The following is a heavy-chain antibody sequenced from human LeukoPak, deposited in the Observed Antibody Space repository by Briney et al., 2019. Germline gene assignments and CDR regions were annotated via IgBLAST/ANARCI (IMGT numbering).Heavy chain of an antibody. Sequence: GGSLRLSCAASGFTFSSYSMNWVRQAPGKGLEWVSSISSSSSYIYYADSVKGRFTISRDNAKNSLYLQMNSLRPEDTAVYYCAKDRRHKRDLDEWGGLDYWGQGTLVTVSS. CDR3: AKDRRHKRDLDEWGGLDY. D-gene: IGHD1-26*01. CDR2: ISSSSSYI. CDR1: GFTFSSYS. J-gene: IGHJ4*02. V-gene: IGHV3-21*01.